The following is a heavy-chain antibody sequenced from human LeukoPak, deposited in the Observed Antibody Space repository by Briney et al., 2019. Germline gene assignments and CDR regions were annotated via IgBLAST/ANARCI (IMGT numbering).Heavy chain of an antibody. V-gene: IGHV3-53*01. CDR1: EFTFSSNY. CDR2: IYSGGST. J-gene: IGHJ4*02. CDR3: AREVDYGDSLAFDY. Sequence: GGSLRLSCAASEFTFSSNYMSWVRQAPGKGLEWVSVIYSGGSTYYADSVKGRFTISRDNSKNTLYLQMNSLRAEDTAVYYCAREVDYGDSLAFDYWGQGTLVTVSS. D-gene: IGHD4-17*01.